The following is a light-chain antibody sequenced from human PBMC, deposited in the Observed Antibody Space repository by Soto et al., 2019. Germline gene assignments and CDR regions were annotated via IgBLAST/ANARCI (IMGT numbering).Light chain of an antibody. Sequence: QSVLPQPPSVSAAPGQKVTISCSGSSSNIGKNYVSWYQRLPGTAPKLLIYDNNERSSGIPDRFSGSKSGTSATLGIAGLQTGDEADYYCGTWDTSLSAVVFGGGTKVTVL. CDR1: SSNIGKNY. V-gene: IGLV1-51*01. J-gene: IGLJ2*01. CDR3: GTWDTSLSAVV. CDR2: DNN.